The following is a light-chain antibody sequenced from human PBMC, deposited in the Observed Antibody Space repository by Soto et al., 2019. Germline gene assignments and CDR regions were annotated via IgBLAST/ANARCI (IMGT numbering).Light chain of an antibody. CDR2: EVS. CDR3: SSYTSMTTLV. CDR1: TSDVGGYNF. J-gene: IGLJ1*01. V-gene: IGLV2-14*01. Sequence: QSALTQPASESGSLGQSITISCTGTTSDVGGYNFVSWYQHHPGKAPKIIIFEVSDRPSGVSNRFSGSKSGSTASLTISGLQSEDEADYYCSSYTSMTTLVFGTGIKLTVL.